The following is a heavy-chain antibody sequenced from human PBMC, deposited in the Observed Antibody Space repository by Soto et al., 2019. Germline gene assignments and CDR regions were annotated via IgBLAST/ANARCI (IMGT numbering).Heavy chain of an antibody. D-gene: IGHD3-22*01. CDR1: GFTFSSYA. CDR2: ISGSGGST. J-gene: IGHJ4*02. CDR3: APPPPTYYYDSSGYYQLDY. Sequence: EVQLLESGGGLVQPGGSLRLSCAASGFTFSSYAMSWVRQAPGKGLEWVSAISGSGGSTYYADSVKGRFTISRDNSKNTLDPQMNSLRAEDTAVYYCAPPPPTYYYDSSGYYQLDYWGQGTLVTVSS. V-gene: IGHV3-23*01.